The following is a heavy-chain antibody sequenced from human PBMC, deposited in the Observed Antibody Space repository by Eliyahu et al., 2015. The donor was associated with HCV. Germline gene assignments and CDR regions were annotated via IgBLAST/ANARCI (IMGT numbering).Heavy chain of an antibody. J-gene: IGHJ4*02. CDR2: IWYDGSNK. CDR1: GFXFSSYG. Sequence: QVQLVESGGGVVQPGRSLRLSXAXSGFXFSSYGMHWVRQAPGKGLEWVAVIWYDGSNKYYADSVKGRFTISRDNSKNTLYLQMNSLRAEDTAVYYCARGKFDYWGQGTLVTVSS. V-gene: IGHV3-33*01. CDR3: ARGKFDY.